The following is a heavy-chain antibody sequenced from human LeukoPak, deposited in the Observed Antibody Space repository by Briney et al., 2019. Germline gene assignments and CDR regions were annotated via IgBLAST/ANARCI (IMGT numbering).Heavy chain of an antibody. CDR1: GFTFSSYT. V-gene: IGHV3-21*03. CDR3: ARDFGGYCSSSNCYLGWLDY. Sequence: PGGSLRLSCAASGFTFSSYTMNWVRQAPGKGLERVSSIISSGSYIYYADSVKGRFTISRDNAKNTLYLQMNSLRAEDTAVYYCARDFGGYCSSSNCYLGWLDYWGQGTLVTVSS. D-gene: IGHD2-2*01. CDR2: IISSGSYI. J-gene: IGHJ4*02.